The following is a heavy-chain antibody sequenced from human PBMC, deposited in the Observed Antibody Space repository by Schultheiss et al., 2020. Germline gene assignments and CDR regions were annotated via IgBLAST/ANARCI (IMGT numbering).Heavy chain of an antibody. Sequence: GGSLRLSCAASGFTFSSYAMSWVRQAPGKGLEWVSAISGSGGSTYYADSVKGRFTISRDNSKNTLYLQMNSLRAEDTAVYYCASEQQLEGDYYYYYGMDVWGQGTTVTVSS. J-gene: IGHJ6*02. D-gene: IGHD6-13*01. CDR2: ISGSGGST. V-gene: IGHV3-23*01. CDR1: GFTFSSYA. CDR3: ASEQQLEGDYYYYYGMDV.